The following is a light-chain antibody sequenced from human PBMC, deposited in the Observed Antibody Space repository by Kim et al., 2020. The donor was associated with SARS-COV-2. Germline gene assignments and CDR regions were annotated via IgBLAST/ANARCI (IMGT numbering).Light chain of an antibody. CDR2: DAT. CDR1: QTIKSR. CDR3: QQSNDWPPLT. J-gene: IGKJ1*01. Sequence: SPGERATLSCRASQTIKSRLVCYQQKPGHAARLLIYDATTRATGGPAKFIGSGSETDFTLTISSLQSEDFAVDYCQQSNDWPPLTFGQGTKVDIK. V-gene: IGKV3-15*01.